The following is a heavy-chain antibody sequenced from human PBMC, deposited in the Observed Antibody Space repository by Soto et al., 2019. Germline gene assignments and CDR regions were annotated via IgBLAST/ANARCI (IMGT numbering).Heavy chain of an antibody. D-gene: IGHD1-20*01. CDR1: AAFASRVTDY. CDR3: ATTRDNNINYYYALDV. Sequence: SQTLSLACTLSAAFASRVTDYCDWILQTPWNALEWIGYIYYSESTNYNPSLKTRFTISLETSNDQCSLKLSSVTAADTAVYYCATTRDNNINYYYALDVWGPGTTVTVSS. V-gene: IGHV4-61*01. CDR2: IYYSEST. J-gene: IGHJ6*02.